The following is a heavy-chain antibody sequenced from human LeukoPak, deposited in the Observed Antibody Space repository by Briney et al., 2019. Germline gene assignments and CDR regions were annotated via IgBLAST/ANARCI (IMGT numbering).Heavy chain of an antibody. Sequence: GGSLKLSCAASGFTFSSYAMSWVRRAPGKGLEWVSAISGSGGSTYYADSVKGRFTISRDNSKNTLYLQMNSLRAEDTAVYYCATDLSVAGPVNLDFWGQGTLVTVSS. CDR2: ISGSGGST. D-gene: IGHD6-19*01. V-gene: IGHV3-23*01. CDR1: GFTFSSYA. J-gene: IGHJ4*02. CDR3: ATDLSVAGPVNLDF.